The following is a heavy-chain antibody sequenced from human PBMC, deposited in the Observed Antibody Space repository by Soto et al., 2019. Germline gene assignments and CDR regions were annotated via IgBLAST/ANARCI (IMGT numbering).Heavy chain of an antibody. D-gene: IGHD3-16*02. V-gene: IGHV4-4*02. J-gene: IGHJ4*02. CDR1: SGCISSSNW. CDR3: ARVGLSAGYDYIWGSYRYYFDY. CDR2: IYHSGST. Sequence: SETLSLTCAVSSGCISSSNWWSWVRQPPGKGLEWIGEIYHSGSTNYNPSLKSRVTISVDKSKNQFSLKLSSVTAADTAVYYCARVGLSAGYDYIWGSYRYYFDYWGQGTLVTVSS.